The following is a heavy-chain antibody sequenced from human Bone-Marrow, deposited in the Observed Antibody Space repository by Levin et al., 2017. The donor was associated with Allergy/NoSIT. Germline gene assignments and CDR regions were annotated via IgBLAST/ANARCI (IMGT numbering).Heavy chain of an antibody. CDR2: IKEDGSEK. CDR1: GFTFSNSW. J-gene: IGHJ5*02. D-gene: IGHD5-24*01. Sequence: GESLKISCAASGFTFSNSWMSWVRQAPGKGLEWVANIKEDGSEKYYVDSVKGRFTISRDNAKNSLYVQMNSLRAEDTAVSYCARDQFRRATIGARWFDPWGQGTLVTVSS. V-gene: IGHV3-7*01. CDR3: ARDQFRRATIGARWFDP.